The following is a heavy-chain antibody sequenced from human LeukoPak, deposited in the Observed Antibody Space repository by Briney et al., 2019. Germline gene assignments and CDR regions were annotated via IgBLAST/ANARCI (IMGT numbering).Heavy chain of an antibody. Sequence: PGGSLRLSCAASGFTFNNYAMSWVRQAPGKGLEWVSAISGSGGSTYYADSVKGRFTISRDNSKNTLYLQMNSLRAEDTAVYYCAKVSGLPAAAFDYWGQGTLVTVSS. CDR1: GFTFNNYA. CDR3: AKVSGLPAAAFDY. CDR2: ISGSGGST. D-gene: IGHD2-2*01. J-gene: IGHJ4*02. V-gene: IGHV3-23*01.